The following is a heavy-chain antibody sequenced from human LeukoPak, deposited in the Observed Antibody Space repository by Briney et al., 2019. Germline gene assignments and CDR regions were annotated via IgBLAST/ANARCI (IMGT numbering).Heavy chain of an antibody. CDR1: GFTFSDYY. J-gene: IGHJ4*02. V-gene: IGHV3-11*01. CDR3: ARDQIQQWLVRGSFDY. CDR2: ISSSSSTI. D-gene: IGHD6-19*01. Sequence: PGGSLRLSCAASGFTFSDYYMSWIRQAPGKGLEWVSYISSSSSTIYYADSVKGRFTISRDNAKNSLYLQMNSLRAEDTAVYYCARDQIQQWLVRGSFDYWGQGTLVTVSS.